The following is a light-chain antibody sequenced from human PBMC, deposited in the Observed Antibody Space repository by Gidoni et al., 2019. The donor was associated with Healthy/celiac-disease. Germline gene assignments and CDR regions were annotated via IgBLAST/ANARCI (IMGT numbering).Light chain of an antibody. CDR2: DAS. CDR3: QQYDNLLSLT. V-gene: IGKV1-33*01. J-gene: IGKJ4*01. CDR1: QDISNY. Sequence: DIQMTQSPSSLSASVGDRVTITCQASQDISNYLNWYQQKPGKAPKLLIYDASNLETGVPSRFSGSGSGTDFNFTISSLQPEDIATYYCQQYDNLLSLTFXGXTKVEIK.